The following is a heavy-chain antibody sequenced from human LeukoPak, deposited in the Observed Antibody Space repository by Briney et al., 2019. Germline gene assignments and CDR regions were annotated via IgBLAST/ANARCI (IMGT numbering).Heavy chain of an antibody. Sequence: SETLSLTCTVSGGSISSGGYYWSWIRQHPGKGLEWIGYIYYSGSTYYNPSLKSRVTISVDTSKNQFSLKLSSVTAADTAVYYCAGTLITIFGVVDSPWGQGTLDTVSS. CDR2: IYYSGST. V-gene: IGHV4-31*03. D-gene: IGHD3-3*01. J-gene: IGHJ5*02. CDR1: GGSISSGGYY. CDR3: AGTLITIFGVVDSP.